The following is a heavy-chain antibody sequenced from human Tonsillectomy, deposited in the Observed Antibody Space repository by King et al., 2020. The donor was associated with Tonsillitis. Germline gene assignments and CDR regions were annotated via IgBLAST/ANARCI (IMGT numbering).Heavy chain of an antibody. CDR1: GFTFSSYS. J-gene: IGHJ4*02. CDR2: ISSGSSTI. CDR3: ARDPQYYYDSSGYLDY. V-gene: IGHV3-48*01. D-gene: IGHD3-22*01. Sequence: VQLVESGGGLVQPGGSLRLSCAASGFTFSSYSMNWVRQAPGKGLEWVSYISSGSSTIYYADSVKGRFTISRDNAKNSLYLQMNSRRAEDTAVYYCARDPQYYYDSSGYLDYWGQGTLVTVSS.